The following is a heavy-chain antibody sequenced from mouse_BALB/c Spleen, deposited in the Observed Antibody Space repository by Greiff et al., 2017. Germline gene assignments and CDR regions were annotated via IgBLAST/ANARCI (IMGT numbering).Heavy chain of an antibody. J-gene: IGHJ2*01. V-gene: IGHV1-54*01. CDR1: GYAFTNYL. CDR3: ARSKGTGTLDY. D-gene: IGHD4-1*01. CDR2: INPGSGGT. Sequence: VKLQESGAELVRPGTSVKVSCKASGYAFTNYLIEWVKQRPGQGLEWIGVINPGSGGTNYNEKFKGKATLTADKSSSTAYMQLSSLTSDDSAVYFCARSKGTGTLDYWGQGTTLTVSS.